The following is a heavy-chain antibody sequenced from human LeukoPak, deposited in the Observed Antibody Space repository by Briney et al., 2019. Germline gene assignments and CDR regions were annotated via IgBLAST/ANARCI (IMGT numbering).Heavy chain of an antibody. V-gene: IGHV4-4*02. CDR2: IHHSGST. CDR1: GGSISSRNW. CDR3: ARIRGFGADYYYYYMDV. Sequence: PSGTLSLTCAASGGSISSRNWWSWVRQPPGKGLEWIAEIHHSGSTNYNPSLKSRVTISVDKSKNQFSLKLSSVTAADTAAYYCARIRGFGADYYYYYMDVWGKGTTVTVSS. D-gene: IGHD3-10*01. J-gene: IGHJ6*03.